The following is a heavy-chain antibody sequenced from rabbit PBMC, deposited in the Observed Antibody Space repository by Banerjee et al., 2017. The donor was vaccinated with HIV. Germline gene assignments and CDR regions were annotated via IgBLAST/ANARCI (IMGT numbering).Heavy chain of an antibody. CDR1: GFSFSNKYV. CDR2: INTSSGST. V-gene: IGHV1S45*01. D-gene: IGHD8-1*01. CDR3: ARAGNSYPDWLDL. Sequence: QEQLEESGGDLVKPEGSLTLTCTASGFSFSNKYVMCWVRQAPGKGLEWIACINTSSGSTYYASWAKGRFTISKTSSTTVTLQMTSLTAADTATYFCARAGNSYPDWLDLWGQGTLVTVS. J-gene: IGHJ5*01.